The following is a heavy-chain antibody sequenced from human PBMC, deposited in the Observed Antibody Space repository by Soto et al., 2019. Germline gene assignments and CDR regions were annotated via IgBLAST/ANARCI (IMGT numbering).Heavy chain of an antibody. CDR3: ARVPDR. CDR2: IYHSGST. CDR1: GGSISSGGYS. Sequence: QLQLQESGSGLVTPSQTLSLTCALSGGSISSGGYSWSWIRQPPGKGLEWIEYIYHSGSTYYNPSLKIRVTISVYRSKNQFSLKLISVAAADAALYYCARVPDRWGQGTLVTVSS. V-gene: IGHV4-30-2*01. J-gene: IGHJ5*02.